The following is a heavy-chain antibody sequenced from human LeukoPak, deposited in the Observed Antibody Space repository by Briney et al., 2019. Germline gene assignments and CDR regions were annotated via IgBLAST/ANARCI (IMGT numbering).Heavy chain of an antibody. CDR3: AKDHYDSSGFPVGSFDY. D-gene: IGHD3-22*01. V-gene: IGHV3-23*01. CDR2: ISGPGGST. J-gene: IGHJ4*02. Sequence: GGSLRLSCAASGFTFRAYATSWVRQAPGKGLEWVSGISGPGGSTYYADSVKGRFTISRDNSKNTLYLQINSLRAEDTAVYYCAKDHYDSSGFPVGSFDYWGQGTLVTVSS. CDR1: GFTFRAYA.